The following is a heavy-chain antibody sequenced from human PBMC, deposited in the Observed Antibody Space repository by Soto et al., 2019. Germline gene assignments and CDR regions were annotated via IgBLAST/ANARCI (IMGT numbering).Heavy chain of an antibody. V-gene: IGHV4-30-4*01. Sequence: QVQLQESGPGLVKPSQTLSLICTVSGGFISNGDYHWSWIRQPPGKGLEWIGYTYPSGSTYYNSSLRSRVTIAIDASKNQFSLKLNSVTAADTAVYYCAREGGYDSPHGCWGQGTLVTVSS. CDR2: TYPSGST. CDR3: AREGGYDSPHGC. D-gene: IGHD5-12*01. J-gene: IGHJ4*02. CDR1: GGFISNGDYH.